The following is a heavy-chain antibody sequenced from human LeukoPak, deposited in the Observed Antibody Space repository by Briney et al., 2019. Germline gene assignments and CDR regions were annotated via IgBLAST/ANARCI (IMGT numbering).Heavy chain of an antibody. CDR1: GGSMSTGYYY. Sequence: SETLSLTCAVSGGSMSTGYYYWSWIRQHPGKGLEWIGFIYYSGSTYYNPSLKSRVSISVDRSKNQFSLKLTSVTAADTAVYYCARVRYSSRFDYWGQGTLVTVSS. V-gene: IGHV4-31*11. J-gene: IGHJ4*02. D-gene: IGHD6-13*01. CDR3: ARVRYSSRFDY. CDR2: IYYSGST.